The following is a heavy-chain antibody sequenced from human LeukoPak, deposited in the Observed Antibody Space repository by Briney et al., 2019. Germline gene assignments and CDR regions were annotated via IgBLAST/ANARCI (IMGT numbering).Heavy chain of an antibody. CDR2: ISDDGRNK. CDR1: GFTFSYHA. D-gene: IGHD3-22*01. V-gene: IGHV3-30*09. J-gene: IGHJ1*01. CDR3: ARADVTMIAVSLYPEGVEYLQH. Sequence: GSLRLSCAASGFTFSYHAMHWVRQAPGKGLEWVALISDDGRNKHYADSVKGRFAISRDNSRNTQFLQMNSLRPEDTAVYYCARADVTMIAVSLYPEGVEYLQHWGQGTLVTVSS.